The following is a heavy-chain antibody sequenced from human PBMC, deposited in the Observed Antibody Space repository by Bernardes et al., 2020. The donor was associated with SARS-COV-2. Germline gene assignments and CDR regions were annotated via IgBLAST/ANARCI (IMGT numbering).Heavy chain of an antibody. D-gene: IGHD5-18*01. J-gene: IGHJ6*02. Sequence: GGSLRLSCTASKFTFSDFEMNWVRQAPGKGLEWVSYIGSRGATMYYADSVRGRFTISRDNAKSSLYLQLSSLRAEDTAIYYCARVIGYNYGLSSYFYAMDVWGQGTTVTVSS. CDR2: IGSRGATM. V-gene: IGHV3-48*03. CDR3: ARVIGYNYGLSSYFYAMDV. CDR1: KFTFSDFE.